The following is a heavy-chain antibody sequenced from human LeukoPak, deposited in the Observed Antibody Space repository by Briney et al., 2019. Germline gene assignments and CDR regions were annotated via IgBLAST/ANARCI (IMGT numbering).Heavy chain of an antibody. CDR2: ITSSSSYI. CDR3: ARERPRYGMDV. Sequence: KAGGSLRLSCAASGFTFSDYYMSWIRQAPGKGLEWVSSITSSSSYIYYADSLKGRFTISRDNAKNSLYLQMNSLRAEDTAVYYCARERPRYGMDVWGQGTTVTVSS. CDR1: GFTFSDYY. J-gene: IGHJ6*02. V-gene: IGHV3-11*06.